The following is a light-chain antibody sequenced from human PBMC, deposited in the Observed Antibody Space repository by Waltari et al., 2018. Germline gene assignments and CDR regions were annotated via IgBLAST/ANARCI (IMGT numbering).Light chain of an antibody. CDR1: SSNLGSHF. CDR3: ATWDDGLSGHWV. V-gene: IGLV1-47*01. J-gene: IGLJ3*02. Sequence: QSVLTQPPSASGTPGQRVTIPCSGTSSNLGSHFVYWYQQLSGTAPKLLIYKDNQRPSGVPDRFSGSRSGTSASLTISGLRSDDESHFYCATWDDGLSGHWVFGGGTKLTVL. CDR2: KDN.